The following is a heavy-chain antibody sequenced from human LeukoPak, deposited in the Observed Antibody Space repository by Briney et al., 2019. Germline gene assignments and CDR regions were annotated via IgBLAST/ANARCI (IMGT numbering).Heavy chain of an antibody. V-gene: IGHV4-61*09. CDR1: GGSISSGFHY. J-gene: IGHJ6*03. D-gene: IGHD3-10*01. CDR3: ARADGSGGYHYYYYYYMDV. Sequence: SETLSLTWTVSGGSISSGFHYWSWIRQPAGKGLEWIGHIYTSGATSYNPSLESRVSVSLDTSKNYFSLKLSSVTAADTAVYYCARADGSGGYHYYYYYYMDVWGKGTTVTVSS. CDR2: IYTSGAT.